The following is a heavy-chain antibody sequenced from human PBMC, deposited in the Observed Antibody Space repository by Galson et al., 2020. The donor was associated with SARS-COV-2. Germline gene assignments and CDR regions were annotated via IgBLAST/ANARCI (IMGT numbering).Heavy chain of an antibody. Sequence: LRLSCTVSGGSMNSGSYYWNWIRQPAGKGLEWIGHVFITGTTNYNPSLKSRATISLDTSKNQFSLKLTSVTAADTAVYYCRQFALGAEPIDYWGQGTLVTVS. CDR2: VFITGTT. CDR1: GGSMNSGSYY. CDR3: RQFALGAEPIDY. J-gene: IGHJ4*02. D-gene: IGHD3-10*01. V-gene: IGHV4-61*09.